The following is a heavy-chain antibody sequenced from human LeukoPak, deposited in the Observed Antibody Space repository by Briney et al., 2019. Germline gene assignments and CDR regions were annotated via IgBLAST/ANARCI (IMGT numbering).Heavy chain of an antibody. CDR3: GRARGYYVWGSYRYTGLGY. CDR2: ISGSGGST. V-gene: IGHV3-23*01. J-gene: IGHJ4*02. CDR1: GFTFSSYA. Sequence: GGSLRLSCAASGFTFSSYAMSWVRQAPGKGLEWVSAISGSGGSTYYADSVKGRFTISRDNSKNTLYLQMNSLRAEDTAVYYCGRARGYYVWGSYRYTGLGYWGQGTLVTVSS. D-gene: IGHD3-16*02.